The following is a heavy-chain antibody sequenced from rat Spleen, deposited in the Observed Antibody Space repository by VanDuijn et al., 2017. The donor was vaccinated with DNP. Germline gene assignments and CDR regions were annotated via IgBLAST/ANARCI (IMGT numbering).Heavy chain of an antibody. J-gene: IGHJ4*01. CDR3: ETRSTIAAMDA. D-gene: IGHD1-2*01. CDR2: ISFEESTT. CDR1: GFTFSDYY. Sequence: EVQLVESGGGLVQPGRSLKLSCVASGFTFSDYYMVWVRQAPKKGLEWVASISFEESTTYYGDSVKGRFTISRVNAKSTLYLQMNSLRSEATSTYSCETRSTIAAMDAWGQGASVTVSS. V-gene: IGHV5-22*01.